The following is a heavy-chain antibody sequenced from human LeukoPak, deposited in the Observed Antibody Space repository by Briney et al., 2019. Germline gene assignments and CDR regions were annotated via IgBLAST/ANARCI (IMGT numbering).Heavy chain of an antibody. CDR3: ARDRLQWSTPMGFDY. CDR1: GFTFNNYA. J-gene: IGHJ4*02. Sequence: GGSLRLSCTASGFTFNNYAMSWVRQAPGKGLEWVGFIRTKDYGGTTEYVASVKGRFTISRDDSKSVAHLQLNSLKTEDTAVYYCARDRLQWSTPMGFDYWGQGTLVTVSS. V-gene: IGHV3-49*04. D-gene: IGHD2-8*01. CDR2: IRTKDYGGTT.